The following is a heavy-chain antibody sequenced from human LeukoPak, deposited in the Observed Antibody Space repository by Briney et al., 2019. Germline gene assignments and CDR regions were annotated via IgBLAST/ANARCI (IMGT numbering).Heavy chain of an antibody. CDR2: IYSGGST. J-gene: IGHJ4*02. Sequence: PGGSLRLSCAASGSTVSSNYMSWVRQAPGKGLEWVSVIYSGGSTYYADSVKGRFTISRDNSKNTLYLQMNSLRAEDTAVYYCARDVVGATTRDYWGQGTLVTVSS. CDR1: GSTVSSNY. CDR3: ARDVVGATTRDY. D-gene: IGHD1-26*01. V-gene: IGHV3-53*01.